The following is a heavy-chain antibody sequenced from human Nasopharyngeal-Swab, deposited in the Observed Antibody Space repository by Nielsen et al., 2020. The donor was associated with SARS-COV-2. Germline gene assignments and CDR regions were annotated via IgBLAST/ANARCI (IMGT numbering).Heavy chain of an antibody. V-gene: IGHV3-43*02. CDR2: ISGDGGST. Sequence: GESLKISCAASGFTFDDEAMHWVRQAPGKGLEWVSLISGDGGSTYYADSVKGRFTISRDNSKNSLYLQMNSLRTEDTALYYCARALHQYNWNYLYYWGQGTLVTVSS. CDR1: GFTFDDEA. CDR3: ARALHQYNWNYLYY. J-gene: IGHJ4*02. D-gene: IGHD1-7*01.